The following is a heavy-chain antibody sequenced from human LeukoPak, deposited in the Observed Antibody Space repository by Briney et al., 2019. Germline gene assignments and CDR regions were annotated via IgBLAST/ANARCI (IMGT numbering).Heavy chain of an antibody. CDR2: ISSSGDYT. CDR1: GFTFSSYA. D-gene: IGHD3-9*01. V-gene: IGHV3-23*01. CDR3: AKRGMTGRSKYYFVR. J-gene: IGHJ4*02. Sequence: TGGSLRLSCAASGFTFSSYAMGWVRQAPGKGLEWVSSISSSGDYTYHADSVKGRFTISRDNSKNKLYLQMNSLRVEDTAKFYCAKRGMTGRSKYYFVRWGQGNLVTVSS.